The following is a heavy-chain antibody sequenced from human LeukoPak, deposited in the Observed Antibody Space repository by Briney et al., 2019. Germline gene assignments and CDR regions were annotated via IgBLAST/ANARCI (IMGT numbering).Heavy chain of an antibody. V-gene: IGHV4-39*02. D-gene: IGHD2-2*01. CDR1: GGSISSSSYY. CDR3: AREKNVVYCSSTSCFFDY. CDR2: IYYSGIT. Sequence: SETLSLTCTVSGGSISSSSYYWGWIRQPPGKGLEWVGSIYYSGITYYNPSLKSRVTISVDTSKNQFSLKLSSVTAADTAVYYCAREKNVVYCSSTSCFFDYWGQGTLVTVSS. J-gene: IGHJ4*02.